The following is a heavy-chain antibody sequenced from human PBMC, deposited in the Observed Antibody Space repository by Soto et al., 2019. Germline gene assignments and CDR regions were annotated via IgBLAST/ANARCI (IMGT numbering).Heavy chain of an antibody. CDR1: GGTFSNYS. CDR2: IIPIFGTA. V-gene: IGHV1-69*01. J-gene: IGHJ4*02. Sequence: QVQLVQSGAEVKKPGSSVKVSCKASGGTFSNYSINWVRQAPGQGLEWMGEIIPIFGTANYAQKFQGRVTITADESTSTAYMELSSLRSEDTAVYYCARDGGRLSGGIDYWGQGTLVNVSS. CDR3: ARDGGRLSGGIDY. D-gene: IGHD1-26*01.